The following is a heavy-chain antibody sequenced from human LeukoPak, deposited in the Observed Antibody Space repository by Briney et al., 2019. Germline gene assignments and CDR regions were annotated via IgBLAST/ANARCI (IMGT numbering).Heavy chain of an antibody. V-gene: IGHV1-69*01. CDR1: GGTFSSYA. CDR3: ARECGGSCYGDYYYGMDV. D-gene: IGHD2-15*01. Sequence: GASVKVSCKASGGTFSSYAISWVRQAPGQGLEWMGGIIPIFGTANYAQKFQGRVTITADESTSTAYMELSSLRSEDTAVYYCARECGGSCYGDYYYGMDVWGQGTTVTVSS. J-gene: IGHJ6*02. CDR2: IIPIFGTA.